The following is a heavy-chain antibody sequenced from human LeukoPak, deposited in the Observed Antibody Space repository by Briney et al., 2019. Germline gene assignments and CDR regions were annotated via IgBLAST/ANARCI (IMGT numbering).Heavy chain of an antibody. J-gene: IGHJ6*02. Sequence: SETLSLTCTVAGGSISSDVHYWDWIRQAPGKGLEWIGSLLYNGNTWYNPSLESRVTISVDTSENQFSLRPTSVNAADTALYFCTRRGSGNGGTYAGMDVWGPGTSVTVSS. CDR3: TRRGSGNGGTYAGMDV. D-gene: IGHD1-26*01. CDR1: GGSISSDVHY. V-gene: IGHV4-39*01. CDR2: LLYNGNT.